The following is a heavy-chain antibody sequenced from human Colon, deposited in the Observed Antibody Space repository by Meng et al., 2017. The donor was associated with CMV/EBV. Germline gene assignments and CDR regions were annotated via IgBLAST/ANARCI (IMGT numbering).Heavy chain of an antibody. D-gene: IGHD6-19*01. CDR3: ARLQWAAFDF. CDR1: GFTFTDYS. V-gene: IGHV3-48*04. CDR2: ISGPAKAI. Sequence: GESLKISCAASGFTFTDYSINWVRQAPGKGLEWVSYISGPAKAIYYADSVRGRFTISRDNAKNSLSLQMSGLRADDTAVYYCARLQWAAFDFLGQGTLVTVSS. J-gene: IGHJ4*02.